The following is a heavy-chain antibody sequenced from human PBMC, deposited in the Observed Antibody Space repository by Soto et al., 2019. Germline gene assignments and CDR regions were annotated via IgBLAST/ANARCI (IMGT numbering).Heavy chain of an antibody. CDR1: GYTSSGHA. CDR2: INAGNSKT. D-gene: IGHD3-10*02. CDR3: GRDQSGTGYYVDWFDP. V-gene: IGHV1-3*01. Sequence: QVHFVQSGAEVKKPGASVKVSCKASGYTSSGHAIHWLRQAPGQRPEWLGWINAGNSKTYYSEKFEGRVTFTRDTVATTVNMELTSLTSEDTAVYYCGRDQSGTGYYVDWFDPWGQGTLVTVSS. J-gene: IGHJ5*02.